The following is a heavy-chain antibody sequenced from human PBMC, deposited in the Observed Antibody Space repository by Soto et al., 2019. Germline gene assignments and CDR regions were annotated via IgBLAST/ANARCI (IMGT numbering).Heavy chain of an antibody. CDR2: ISPQGGST. Sequence: GGSLRLSCSASGFAFSSYAMHWVRQTPGKGLEYVSAISPQGGSTYYADSVRGRFTISRDDSKNTVYLQMSSLRPDDTAVYYCVNMMIARGAFDFWGQGTLVTVSS. CDR1: GFAFSSYA. J-gene: IGHJ4*02. V-gene: IGHV3-64D*06. D-gene: IGHD2-21*01. CDR3: VNMMIARGAFDF.